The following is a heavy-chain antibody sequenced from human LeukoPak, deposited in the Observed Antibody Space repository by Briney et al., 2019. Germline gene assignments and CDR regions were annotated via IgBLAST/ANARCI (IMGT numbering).Heavy chain of an antibody. CDR2: MNPNSGNT. J-gene: IGHJ6*03. V-gene: IGHV1-2*02. Sequence: ASVKVSCKASGYTFTNYYIHWVRQAPGQGLEWMGWMNPNSGNTGYAQKFQGRVTMTRDTSISTAYMELSRLRSDDTAVYYCARADFDYYYYMDVWGKGTTVTVSS. CDR3: ARADFDYYYYMDV. CDR1: GYTFTNYY.